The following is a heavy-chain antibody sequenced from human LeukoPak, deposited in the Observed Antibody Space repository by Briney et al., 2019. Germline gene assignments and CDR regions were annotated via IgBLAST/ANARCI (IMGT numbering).Heavy chain of an antibody. CDR3: SRGLCPVRWYCDL. CDR1: GGSFSFYS. CDR2: IIETGNT. V-gene: IGHV4-34*01. Sequence: SETLSLTCGIFGGSFSFYSWTGTCIRQTPGQGLEWIGEIIETGNTHYNPALESRVTIHMDTYKYQFSLKLTSVTAATTAVYYCSRGLCPVRWYCDLWGRGTMVTVSS. J-gene: IGHJ2*01. D-gene: IGHD3-10*01.